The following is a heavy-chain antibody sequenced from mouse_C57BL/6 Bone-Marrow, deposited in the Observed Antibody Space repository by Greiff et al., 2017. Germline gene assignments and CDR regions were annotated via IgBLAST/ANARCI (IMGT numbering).Heavy chain of an antibody. CDR1: GYTFTSYG. CDR2: IYPRSGNT. Sequence: VKLVESGAELARPGASVKLSCKASGYTFTSYGISWVKQRTGQGLEWIGEIYPRSGNTYYNEKFKGKATLTADKSSSTAYMELRSLTSEDSAVYFCARNYGSSYCFDYWGQGTTLTVSS. V-gene: IGHV1-81*01. J-gene: IGHJ2*01. D-gene: IGHD1-1*01. CDR3: ARNYGSSYCFDY.